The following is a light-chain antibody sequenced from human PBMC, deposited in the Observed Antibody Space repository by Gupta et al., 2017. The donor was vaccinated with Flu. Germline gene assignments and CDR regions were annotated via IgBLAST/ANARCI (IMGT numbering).Light chain of an antibody. Sequence: GDRVTSTCRASQGISTHLTWYQKKPGKAPKLLMYDASILQSGVPSRFSGSGSETEFTLTISSLQPEDFATYYCQQQNIYPRTFGQGTKVEIK. V-gene: IGKV1-9*01. CDR3: QQQNIYPRT. J-gene: IGKJ1*01. CDR1: QGISTH. CDR2: DAS.